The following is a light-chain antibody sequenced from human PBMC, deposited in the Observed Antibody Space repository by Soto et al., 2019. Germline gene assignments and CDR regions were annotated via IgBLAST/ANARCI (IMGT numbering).Light chain of an antibody. V-gene: IGKV1-5*01. CDR2: DAS. CDR3: QQYHNYPRT. J-gene: IGKJ1*01. CDR1: ESIRTW. Sequence: DIQMTQSPSTLSASIGDRVTITCRASESIRTWLAWYQHKPGKAPKFLIYDASSLESVVPSRFSGSGSGTEFTLTISNLQPDDFATYFCQQYHNYPRTFGQGTKVEIK.